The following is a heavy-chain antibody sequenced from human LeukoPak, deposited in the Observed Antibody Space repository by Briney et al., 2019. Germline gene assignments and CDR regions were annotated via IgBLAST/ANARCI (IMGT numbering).Heavy chain of an antibody. CDR1: GASIRDYY. V-gene: IGHV4-4*07. CDR3: ARDVPLMGVCTCSDCDWFAP. Sequence: SETLSLTCSVSGASIRDYYWSWIRQPAGKGLEWIGRVYNGGTTNNNPSLNPSLKSRVTMSLDTSKNQFSLKLRSVTAADTAMFFLARDVPLMGVCTCSDCDWFAPWGQGALVIVSS. D-gene: IGHD2-8*01. J-gene: IGHJ5*02. CDR2: VYNGGTT.